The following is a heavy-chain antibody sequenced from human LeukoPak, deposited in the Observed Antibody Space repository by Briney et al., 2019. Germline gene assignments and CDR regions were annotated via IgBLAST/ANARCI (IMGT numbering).Heavy chain of an antibody. Sequence: SETLSLTCTVSGGSISSYYWSWIRQPPGKGLEWIGYIYYSGSTNYNPSLKSRVTISVDTSKNQFSLKLSSVTAADTAVYYCARVKGYYGSGSYPRGPYYFDYWGQGTLVTVSS. D-gene: IGHD3-10*01. V-gene: IGHV4-59*12. CDR3: ARVKGYYGSGSYPRGPYYFDY. J-gene: IGHJ4*02. CDR1: GGSISSYY. CDR2: IYYSGST.